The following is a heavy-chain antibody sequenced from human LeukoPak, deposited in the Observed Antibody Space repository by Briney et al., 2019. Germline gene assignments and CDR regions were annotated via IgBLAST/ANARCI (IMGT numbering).Heavy chain of an antibody. CDR2: INPSGGST. CDR1: GYTFTSYY. D-gene: IGHD2-8*01. J-gene: IGHJ4*02. V-gene: IGHV1-46*01. Sequence: ASAKVSCKASGYTFTSYYMHWVRQAPGQGLEWMGVINPSGGSTSYAQKFQGRVTMTRDTSTSTVYMELSSLRSEDTAVYYCATAPNGGNAYWGQGTLVTVSS. CDR3: ATAPNGGNAY.